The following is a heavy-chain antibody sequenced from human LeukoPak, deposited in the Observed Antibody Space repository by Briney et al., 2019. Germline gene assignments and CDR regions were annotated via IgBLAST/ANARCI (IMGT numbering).Heavy chain of an antibody. V-gene: IGHV4-4*07. J-gene: IGHJ6*03. CDR2: IHTSGST. CDR3: ARDRYYYGSGSYPYMDV. D-gene: IGHD3-10*01. CDR1: GGSISSYY. Sequence: PSETLSLTCTVSGGSISSYYWSWIRQPAGKGLEWIGRIHTSGSTNYNPSLKSRVTTSVDTSKNQFSLKLSSVTAVDTAVYYCARDRYYYGSGSYPYMDVWGKGTTVTISS.